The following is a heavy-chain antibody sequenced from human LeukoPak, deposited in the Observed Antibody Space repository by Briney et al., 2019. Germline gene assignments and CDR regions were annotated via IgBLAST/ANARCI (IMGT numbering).Heavy chain of an antibody. J-gene: IGHJ4*02. D-gene: IGHD5-24*01. V-gene: IGHV4-61*02. CDR2: IKTSGRT. CDR1: GGSISSGSYY. Sequence: SETLSLTCTVSGGSISSGSYYWSWIRQPAGKGLEWIGRIKTSGRTNYNPSLKSRVTISVDTSKNQFSLQLSSVTAADTAVYYCARDQGDGYNPRPFDYWGRGALVTVSS. CDR3: ARDQGDGYNPRPFDY.